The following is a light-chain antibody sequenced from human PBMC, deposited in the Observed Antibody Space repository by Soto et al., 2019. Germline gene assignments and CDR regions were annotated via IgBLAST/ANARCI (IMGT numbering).Light chain of an antibody. CDR1: QSVSSSY. J-gene: IGKJ1*01. CDR2: GAS. Sequence: DIVLTQSRCTLSLSPGERSTLSCRASQSVSSSYLAWYQQKPGQAPRLLIYGASSRATGIPDRFSGGGSGTDFTLTISRLEPEDFAVYYCQQYGSSKTFGQGTKVDIK. V-gene: IGKV3-20*01. CDR3: QQYGSSKT.